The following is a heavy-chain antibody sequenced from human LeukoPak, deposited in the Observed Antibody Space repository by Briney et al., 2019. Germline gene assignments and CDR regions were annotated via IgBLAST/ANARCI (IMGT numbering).Heavy chain of an antibody. V-gene: IGHV4-59*01. CDR1: GGSISSYY. Sequence: SETLSLTCTVSGGSISSYYWSWIRQPPGKGLEWIGYIYYSGSTNYNPSLKSRVTISVDTSKNQFSLKLSSVTAADTAVYYCARDGCTNGVCPDDWGQGTLVTVSS. CDR3: ARDGCTNGVCPDD. J-gene: IGHJ1*01. D-gene: IGHD2-8*01. CDR2: IYYSGST.